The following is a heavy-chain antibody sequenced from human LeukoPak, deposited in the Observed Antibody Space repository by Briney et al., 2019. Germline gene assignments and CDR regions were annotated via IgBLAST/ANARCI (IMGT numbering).Heavy chain of an antibody. CDR1: GGSISSSSYY. V-gene: IGHV4-39*07. D-gene: IGHD2-8*01. CDR3: ATRYCTTATCLYDY. J-gene: IGHJ4*02. Sequence: SETLSLTCTVSGGSISSSSYYWGWIRQPPGKGLEWIGSGYYTGSTFYNPSLKSRVTISLDTSKNHFSLQLSSVTAADTAVYYCATRYCTTATCLYDYWGQGTLVTVSS. CDR2: GYYTGST.